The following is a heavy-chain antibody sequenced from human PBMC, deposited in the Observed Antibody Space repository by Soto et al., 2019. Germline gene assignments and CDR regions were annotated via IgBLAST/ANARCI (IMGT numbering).Heavy chain of an antibody. J-gene: IGHJ4*01. D-gene: IGHD3-9*01. CDR3: ATGVPLRYFDPCHEDYFDY. CDR1: GGTFSSYA. CDR2: IIPIFGTA. Sequence: ASVKVSCKASGGTFSSYAISWVRQAPGQGLEWMGGIIPIFGTANYAQKFQGRVTITADKSTSTAYMELSSLRSEDTAVYYCATGVPLRYFDPCHEDYFDYWGQGTLVTVSS. V-gene: IGHV1-69*06.